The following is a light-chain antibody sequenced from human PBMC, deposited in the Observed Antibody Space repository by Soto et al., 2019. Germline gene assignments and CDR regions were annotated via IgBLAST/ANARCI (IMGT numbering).Light chain of an antibody. CDR1: QSVSGK. CDR2: DAS. CDR3: QQYNNWPPWT. J-gene: IGKJ1*01. V-gene: IGKV3-15*01. Sequence: EIVMTQSPDTLSLSPGERATLSCRASQSVSGKLAWYQHRPGQAPRLLIYDASIRATGIPARFSGSASGTVFTPNISSLQSEDFALYYCQQYNNWPPWTFGQGTKV.